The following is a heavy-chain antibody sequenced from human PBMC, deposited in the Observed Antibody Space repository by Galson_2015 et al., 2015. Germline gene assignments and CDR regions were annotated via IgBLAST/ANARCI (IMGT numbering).Heavy chain of an antibody. CDR2: ISGSGGST. V-gene: IGHV3-23*01. CDR3: VTSWFGDLSWAYDV. Sequence: PLRLSCAASGFTFSNYAMSWSRQTPWKGLEWVSAISGSGGSTFYADSVKGRFTISRDNSKKTLFLQINSLRADYTAVYYCVTSWFGDLSWAYDVWGQGTTVTVSS. D-gene: IGHD3-10*01. J-gene: IGHJ6*02. CDR1: GFTFSNYA.